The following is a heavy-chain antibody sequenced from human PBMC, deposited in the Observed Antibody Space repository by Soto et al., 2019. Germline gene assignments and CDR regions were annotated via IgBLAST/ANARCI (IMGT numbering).Heavy chain of an antibody. J-gene: IGHJ6*02. D-gene: IGHD6-19*01. Sequence: GGSLRLSCAASGFTFSSYSMNWVRQAPGKGLEWVSSISSSSSYIYYADSVKGRFTISRDNAKNSLYLQMNSLRAEDTAVYYCARDWGSGWHYGMDVWGQGNPGHRLL. CDR3: ARDWGSGWHYGMDV. V-gene: IGHV3-21*01. CDR1: GFTFSSYS. CDR2: ISSSSSYI.